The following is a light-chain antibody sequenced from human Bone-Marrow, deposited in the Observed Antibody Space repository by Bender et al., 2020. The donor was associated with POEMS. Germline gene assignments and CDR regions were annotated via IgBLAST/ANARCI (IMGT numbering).Light chain of an antibody. CDR3: AVWDDSLNGWV. CDR2: HVS. J-gene: IGLJ3*02. Sequence: QSALTQPASVSGSPGQSITISCTGTSSDIGTYKYVSWYHQHPGKAPKLIIYHVSDRPSGVSDRFSGSKSGNSASLTISGLQPEDEADYYCAVWDDSLNGWVFGGGTKLTVL. V-gene: IGLV2-14*01. CDR1: SSDIGTYKY.